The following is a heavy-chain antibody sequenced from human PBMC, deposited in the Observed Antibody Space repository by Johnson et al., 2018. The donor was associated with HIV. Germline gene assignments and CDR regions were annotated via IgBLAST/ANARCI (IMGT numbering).Heavy chain of an antibody. CDR1: GFTFSSNY. CDR2: IYSGGST. Sequence: VQLVESGGGVVQPGRSLRLSCAASGFTFSSNYKSWVRQAPGKGLEWVSVIYSGGSTYYADSVKGRFTISRDNSKNTLYLQMNSLRAEDTAVYYCAKDRGSYYFYAFDIWGQGTMVTVSS. V-gene: IGHV3-66*01. J-gene: IGHJ3*02. D-gene: IGHD1-26*01. CDR3: AKDRGSYYFYAFDI.